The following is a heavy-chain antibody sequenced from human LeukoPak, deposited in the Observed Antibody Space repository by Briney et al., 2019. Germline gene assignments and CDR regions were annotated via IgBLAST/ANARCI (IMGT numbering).Heavy chain of an antibody. CDR1: GFTFSSYW. J-gene: IGHJ4*02. CDR2: IKQDGSEK. D-gene: IGHD4-23*01. CDR3: ARDYGGSSPFDY. V-gene: IGHV3-7*01. Sequence: GGSLRLSCAASGFTFSSYWMSWVRQAPGKGLEWVANIKQDGSEKYYVGSVEGRFTISRDNAKNSLYLQMNTLRGEDTAVYYCARDYGGSSPFDYWGQGTLVTVSS.